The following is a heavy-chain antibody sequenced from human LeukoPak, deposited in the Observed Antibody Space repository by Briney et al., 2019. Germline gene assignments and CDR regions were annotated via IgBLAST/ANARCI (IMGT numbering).Heavy chain of an antibody. CDR3: ARAGVYCSSTSCYRPFDY. J-gene: IGHJ4*02. V-gene: IGHV1-2*02. CDR1: GYTFTGYY. CDR2: INPNSGGT. Sequence: WASVKVSCKASGYTFTGYYIHWVRQAPGQGLEWMGWINPNSGGTNYAQKFQGRVTMTRDTSISTAYMELSRLRSDDTAVYYCARAGVYCSSTSCYRPFDYWGQGTLVTVSS. D-gene: IGHD2-2*02.